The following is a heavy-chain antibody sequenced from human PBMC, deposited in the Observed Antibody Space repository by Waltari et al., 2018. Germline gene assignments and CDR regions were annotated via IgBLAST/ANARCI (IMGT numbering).Heavy chain of an antibody. CDR2: IYHSGST. CDR3: ARHRGYFDY. Sequence: QVQLQESGPGLVKPSETLSLTCAVSGYSISSGYYWGWIRQPPGKGLEWIGSIYHSGSTYYNPSLKSRVTISVDTSKNQFSLKLSSVTAADTAVYYCARHRGYFDYRGQGTLVTVSS. D-gene: IGHD3-10*01. J-gene: IGHJ4*02. CDR1: GYSISSGYY. V-gene: IGHV4-38-2*01.